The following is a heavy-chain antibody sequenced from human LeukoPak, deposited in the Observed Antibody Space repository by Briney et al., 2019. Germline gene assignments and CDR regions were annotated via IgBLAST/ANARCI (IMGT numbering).Heavy chain of an antibody. V-gene: IGHV3-23*01. J-gene: IGHJ6*03. CDR2: ISGSGGST. D-gene: IGHD3-9*01. CDR1: GFTFSNYA. Sequence: PGGSLRLSCAASGFTFSNYAMRWVRQAPGKGLEWVSAISGSGGSTYYADSVKGRFTISRDNSKNTLYLQMNSLRAEDTAVYYCAKDSYDILTGYYWVTGSYTGYYYYMDVWGKGTTVTISS. CDR3: AKDSYDILTGYYWVTGSYTGYYYYMDV.